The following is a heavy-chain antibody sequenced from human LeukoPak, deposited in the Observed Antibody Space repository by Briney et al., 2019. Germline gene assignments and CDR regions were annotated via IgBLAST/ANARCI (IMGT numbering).Heavy chain of an antibody. Sequence: SETLFLTCTVSGVSISSSNWWSWVRQPPGKGLEWIGEIYHSGSTNYNPSLKSRVTISVDKSKNQFSLKLSSVTAADTAVYYCARAPRDGYNLAFDYWGQGTLVTVSS. D-gene: IGHD5-24*01. CDR1: GVSISSSNW. J-gene: IGHJ4*02. V-gene: IGHV4-4*02. CDR3: ARAPRDGYNLAFDY. CDR2: IYHSGST.